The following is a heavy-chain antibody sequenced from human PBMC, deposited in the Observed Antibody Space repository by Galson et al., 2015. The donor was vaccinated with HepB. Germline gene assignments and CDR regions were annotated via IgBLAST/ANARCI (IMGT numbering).Heavy chain of an antibody. J-gene: IGHJ4*02. CDR2: ISAYNAYT. CDR1: GYTFSNYG. Sequence: SVKVSCKASGYTFSNYGISWVRQAPGQGLEWMGWISAYNAYTNYPQKFQGRVTMTADTSTSTAYMELRSLRSDDTAVYYCARDFGRWFGELANPDYWGQGTLVTVSS. CDR3: ARDFGRWFGELANPDY. V-gene: IGHV1-18*01. D-gene: IGHD3-10*01.